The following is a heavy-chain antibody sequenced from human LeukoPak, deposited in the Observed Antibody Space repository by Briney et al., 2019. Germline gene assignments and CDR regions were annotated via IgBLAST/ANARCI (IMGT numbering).Heavy chain of an antibody. J-gene: IGHJ4*02. CDR1: GDSISSYY. CDR2: MYYSGST. V-gene: IGHV4-59*01. CDR3: ASGGDSSSSRF. D-gene: IGHD3-22*01. Sequence: PSETLSLTCTVSGDSISSYYWSWIRQPPGKGLEWIGYMYYSGSTNYNPSLKSRVTISVDTSKTQFSLNLSSVTAADTAVYYCASGGDSSSSRFWGQGTLVTVSS.